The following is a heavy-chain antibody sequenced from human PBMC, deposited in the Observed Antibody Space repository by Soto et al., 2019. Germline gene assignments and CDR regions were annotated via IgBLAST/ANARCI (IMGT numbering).Heavy chain of an antibody. J-gene: IGHJ4*02. CDR2: IYHSGST. Sequence: QVQLQESGPGLVKPSGTLSLTCAVSGGSITSSNWWSGVRQPPGKGLEWIGEIYHSGSTNYNPSLKSRVTISVDKSKNQFSLKLSSVTAADTAVYYCARRGGYSGYEFYYFDYWGQGTLVTVSS. D-gene: IGHD5-12*01. CDR3: ARRGGYSGYEFYYFDY. CDR1: GGSITSSNW. V-gene: IGHV4-4*02.